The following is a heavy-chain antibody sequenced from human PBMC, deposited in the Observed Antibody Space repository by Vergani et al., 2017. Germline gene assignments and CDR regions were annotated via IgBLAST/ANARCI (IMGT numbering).Heavy chain of an antibody. CDR2: IKSDGSIT. D-gene: IGHD3-10*01. V-gene: IGHV3-74*03. J-gene: IGHJ6*02. CDR3: ARDRCYLGSGSYPYFYYYGLDV. Sequence: DVHLAESGGGFFQPGGSLRLSCSASGFSFNSYWMHWVRQVLGKGLLWVSRIKSDGSITAYADSVKGRFTISRDNAQNTLYLQMNSLRVEDTGVYYCARDRCYLGSGSYPYFYYYGLDVWGQGTAVTVSS. CDR1: GFSFNSYW.